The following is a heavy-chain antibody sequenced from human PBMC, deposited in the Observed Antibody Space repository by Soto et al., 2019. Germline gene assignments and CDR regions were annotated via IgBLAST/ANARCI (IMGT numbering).Heavy chain of an antibody. D-gene: IGHD2-15*01. CDR1: GFTFSSYW. V-gene: IGHV3-7*01. Sequence: GGSLRLSCAASGFTFSSYWMSWVRQAPGKGLEWVANIKQDGSEKYYVDSVKGRFTISRDNAKNSLYLQMNSLRADDTAVYYCARDLVGLGYCSGGSCYHALGYWGQGTLVTVSS. J-gene: IGHJ4*02. CDR3: ARDLVGLGYCSGGSCYHALGY. CDR2: IKQDGSEK.